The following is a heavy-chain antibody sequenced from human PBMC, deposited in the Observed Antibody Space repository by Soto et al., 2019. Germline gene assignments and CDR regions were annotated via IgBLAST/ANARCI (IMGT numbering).Heavy chain of an antibody. J-gene: IGHJ5*02. D-gene: IGHD3-3*01. CDR2: MNPNSGNT. V-gene: IGHV1-8*01. Sequence: QVQLVQSGAEVKKPGASVKVSCKASGYTFTSYDINWVRQATGQGLEWMGWMNPNSGNTGYAQKCQGRVTWTRNTAISTAYMELSSLRSEDTAVYYWARGATILGAQNWFDPWGQGTLVTVSS. CDR1: GYTFTSYD. CDR3: ARGATILGAQNWFDP.